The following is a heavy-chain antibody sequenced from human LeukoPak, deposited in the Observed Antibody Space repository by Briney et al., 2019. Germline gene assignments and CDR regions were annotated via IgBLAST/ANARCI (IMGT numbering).Heavy chain of an antibody. D-gene: IGHD3-16*02. J-gene: IGHJ6*03. V-gene: IGHV4-34*01. CDR2: INHSGST. CDR1: GGSISSYY. Sequence: SETLSLTCTVSGGSISSYYWSWIRQPPGKGLEWIGEINHSGSTNYNPSLKSRVTISVDTSKNQFSLKLSSVTAADTAVYYCAREDYVWGSYRYYYYMDVWGKGTTVTVSS. CDR3: AREDYVWGSYRYYYYMDV.